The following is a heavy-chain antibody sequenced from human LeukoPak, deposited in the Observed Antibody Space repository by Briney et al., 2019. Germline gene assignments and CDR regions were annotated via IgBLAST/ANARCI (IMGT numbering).Heavy chain of an antibody. CDR2: INIDGSTT. CDR3: ISDHTGHDDY. J-gene: IGHJ4*02. Sequence: GGSLRLSCAASGFSFSSYWMHWVRQAPGKGLVWVSRINIDGSTTTYADSVKGRFTISRDNTKNTLSLQMNSLRADDTAVYYCISDHTGHDDYWGQGTLVTVSS. V-gene: IGHV3-74*01. D-gene: IGHD1-1*01. CDR1: GFSFSSYW.